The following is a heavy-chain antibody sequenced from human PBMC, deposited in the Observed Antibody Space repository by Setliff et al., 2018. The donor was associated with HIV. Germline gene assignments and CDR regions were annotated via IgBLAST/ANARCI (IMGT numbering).Heavy chain of an antibody. CDR1: GFSISTGHY. D-gene: IGHD6-19*01. CDR2: INHSGST. Sequence: PSETLSLTCTVSGFSISTGHYWSWVRQPPGKGLEWIGEINHSGSTNYNPSLKSRVTISVDKSKNQFSLKLSSVTAADTAVYYCARARDMAVAGYLDYWGQGTLVTVSS. CDR3: ARARDMAVAGYLDY. V-gene: IGHV4-4*02. J-gene: IGHJ4*02.